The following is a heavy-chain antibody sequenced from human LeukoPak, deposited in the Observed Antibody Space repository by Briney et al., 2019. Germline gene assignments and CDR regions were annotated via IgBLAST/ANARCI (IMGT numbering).Heavy chain of an antibody. CDR1: GFSFSRYY. Sequence: PGGSLRLSCAASGFSFSRYYMSRVRQTPGKALEWISYIPTSGISVQYADSVRGRFTASRDDAKNSLHLQMDSLRVEDTAVYYRTRAVGLGPGAHFDQWGQGALVIVSS. J-gene: IGHJ4*02. CDR3: TRAVGLGPGAHFDQ. V-gene: IGHV3-11*01. CDR2: IPTSGISV. D-gene: IGHD1-26*01.